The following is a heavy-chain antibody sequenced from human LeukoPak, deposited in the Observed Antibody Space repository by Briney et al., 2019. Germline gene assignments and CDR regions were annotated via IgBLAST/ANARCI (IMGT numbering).Heavy chain of an antibody. CDR2: ISSSSGYI. CDR3: ARGAHTYYYDSSVSQIDY. J-gene: IGHJ4*02. CDR1: GFTFSSYS. Sequence: GGSLRLSCAASGFTFSSYSMNWVRQAPGKGLEWVSSISSSSGYIYYADSVKGRFTISRDNAKNSLYLQMNSQRAEDTAVYYCARGAHTYYYDSSVSQIDYWGQGTLVTVSS. D-gene: IGHD3-22*01. V-gene: IGHV3-21*01.